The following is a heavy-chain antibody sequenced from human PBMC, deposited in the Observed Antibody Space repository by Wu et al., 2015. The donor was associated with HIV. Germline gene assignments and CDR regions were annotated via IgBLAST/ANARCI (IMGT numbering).Heavy chain of an antibody. D-gene: IGHD2-21*01. CDR2: INPTTGDT. J-gene: IGHJ4*02. V-gene: IGHV1-2*02. Sequence: QLRLVQSGAEVKKPGASVKVSCKASGYSFTGYYTHWVRQAPGQGLEWMGWINPTTGDTKYAQKFEGRVIMTKDTSIGTAYMELTGLRYDDTAVFYCASGRAGVVVDAYYFDNRGQGTLVTVSS. CDR3: ASGRAGVVVDAYYFDN. CDR1: GYSFTGYY.